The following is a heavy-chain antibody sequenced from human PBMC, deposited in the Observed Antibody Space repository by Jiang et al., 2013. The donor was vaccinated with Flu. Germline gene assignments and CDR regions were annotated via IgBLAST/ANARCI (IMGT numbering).Heavy chain of an antibody. CDR3: AHRLHDYDNIGYPFDY. J-gene: IGHJ4*02. D-gene: IGHD3-22*01. CDR2: IYWDGDK. Sequence: KPTQTLTLTCTFSGFSLRVGGVGVGWIRQPPGKALEWLAVIYWDGDKHYSPSLKNRLTITKDSSENQVFLTMTNMGPVDTATYYCAHRLHDYDNIGYPFDYWGQGTRVTVSS. V-gene: IGHV2-5*02. CDR1: GFSLRVGGVG.